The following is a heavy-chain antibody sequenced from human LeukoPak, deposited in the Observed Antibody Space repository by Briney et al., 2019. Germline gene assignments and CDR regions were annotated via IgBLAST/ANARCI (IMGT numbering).Heavy chain of an antibody. CDR1: GFTFSRYA. CDR2: VTGSGGST. Sequence: PGGSLRLSCAASGFTFSRYAMSWVRQAPGKGLEWVSTVTGSGGSTYYADSVKGRFTISRDNSKNTLYLQMNSLRAEDTAVYYCAKDQPIYHYFDYWGQGTLVTVSS. J-gene: IGHJ4*02. CDR3: AKDQPIYHYFDY. D-gene: IGHD3-3*01. V-gene: IGHV3-23*01.